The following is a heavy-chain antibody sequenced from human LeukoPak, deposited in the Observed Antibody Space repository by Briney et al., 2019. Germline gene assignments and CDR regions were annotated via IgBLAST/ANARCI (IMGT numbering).Heavy chain of an antibody. J-gene: IGHJ3*02. CDR3: AILSFVVDAFDI. Sequence: GASVKVSCKASGGTFSSYAISWVRQAPGQGLEWMGRIIPILGIANYAQKFQGRVTITADKSTSTAYMELSSLRSEDTAVYYCAILSFVVDAFDIWGQGTMVTVSS. CDR1: GGTFSSYA. CDR2: IIPILGIA. V-gene: IGHV1-69*04.